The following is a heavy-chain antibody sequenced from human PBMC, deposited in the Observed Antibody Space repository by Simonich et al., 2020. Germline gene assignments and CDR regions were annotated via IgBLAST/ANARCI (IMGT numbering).Heavy chain of an antibody. CDR1: GYTITSSG. Sequence: QVQLVQSGAEVKKPGASVKVSCKASGYTITSSGISWVRKAPGQGLEWMGGISAYNGNTNYAQKLQGRVTMTTDTSTSTAYMELRSLRSDDTAVYYCARASRGTWWYYYFDYWGQGTLVTVSS. V-gene: IGHV1-18*01. J-gene: IGHJ4*02. CDR2: ISAYNGNT. CDR3: ARASRGTWWYYYFDY. D-gene: IGHD2-15*01.